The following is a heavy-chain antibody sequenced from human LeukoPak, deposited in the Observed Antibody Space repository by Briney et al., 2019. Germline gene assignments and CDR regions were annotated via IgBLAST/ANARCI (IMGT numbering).Heavy chain of an antibody. CDR2: INPDSGGT. D-gene: IGHD3-16*01. Sequence: ASVKVSCKASAYTLTGYYMHWVRQAPGQGLEWMGWINPDSGGTNYAQKFQGRVTMTRDTSISTAYMEVSRLRSDDTAVYYCAREGDDWYFDYWGQGTLVTVSS. V-gene: IGHV1-2*02. CDR1: AYTLTGYY. CDR3: AREGDDWYFDY. J-gene: IGHJ4*02.